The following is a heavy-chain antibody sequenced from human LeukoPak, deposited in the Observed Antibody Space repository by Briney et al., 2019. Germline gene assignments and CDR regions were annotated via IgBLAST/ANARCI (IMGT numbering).Heavy chain of an antibody. CDR1: GFTFSDYY. J-gene: IGHJ4*02. D-gene: IGHD3-9*01. Sequence: GGSLRLSCAASGFTFSDYYMSWIRQAPGKGLDWVAVISYEGSNEYYADSVKGRFTISRDNSKNTLYLQLNSLRTEDTAVYYCARGRHYDILSGYVDYWGQGTLVTVSS. CDR3: ARGRHYDILSGYVDY. CDR2: ISYEGSNE. V-gene: IGHV3-30-3*01.